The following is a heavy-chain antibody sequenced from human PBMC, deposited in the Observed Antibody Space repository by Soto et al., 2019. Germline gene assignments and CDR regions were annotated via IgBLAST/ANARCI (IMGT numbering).Heavy chain of an antibody. D-gene: IGHD5-12*01. CDR3: SSWGFIVATNWYFDL. CDR2: INQDGSEK. V-gene: IGHV3-7*01. Sequence: EVQLVESGGGLVLPGGSLRLSCAASGFSLSSYWMSWVRQAPGKGLEWVANINQDGSEKYYVDSVKGRFTISRDNAKNSLYLQMNSLRAEDTAVYYCSSWGFIVATNWYFDLWGRGTLVTVSS. CDR1: GFSLSSYW. J-gene: IGHJ2*01.